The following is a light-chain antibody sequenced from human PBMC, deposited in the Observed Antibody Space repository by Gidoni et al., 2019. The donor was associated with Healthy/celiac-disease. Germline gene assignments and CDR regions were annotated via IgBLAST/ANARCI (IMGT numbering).Light chain of an antibody. V-gene: IGKV1-5*03. CDR2: KAS. CDR3: QQYNSYSLL. Sequence: DIQMTQSPSTLSASVGDRVTITCRASQSISSWLAWYQQKPGKAPKLLIYKASSLESGVPSRFSGSGSGTEFTLTISSLQPDDFATYYCQQYNSYSLLFGGGTKVEIK. CDR1: QSISSW. J-gene: IGKJ4*01.